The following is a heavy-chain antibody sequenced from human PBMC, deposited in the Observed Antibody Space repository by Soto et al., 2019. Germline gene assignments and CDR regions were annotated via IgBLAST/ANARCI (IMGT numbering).Heavy chain of an antibody. Sequence: QVQLVQSGAEVKKPGASVKVSCKASGYTFTSYDIHWVRQATGQGLEWMGWMNPNSGNTGYAQKFQGRVTMTRNTSISTDDMEMRSLRSEDTAVYYCARGLRFLEGLLSRAGWFDPWGQVTLVTVSS. CDR2: MNPNSGNT. D-gene: IGHD3-3*01. CDR1: GYTFTSYD. J-gene: IGHJ5*02. CDR3: ARGLRFLEGLLSRAGWFDP. V-gene: IGHV1-8*01.